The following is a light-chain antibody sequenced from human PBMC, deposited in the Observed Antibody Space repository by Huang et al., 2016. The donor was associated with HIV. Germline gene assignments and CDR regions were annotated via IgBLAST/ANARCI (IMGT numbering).Light chain of an antibody. CDR3: LQTYTYPWT. CDR1: QAIRND. V-gene: IGKV1-6*01. J-gene: IGKJ1*01. Sequence: IQMTQSPASLSASVGDRGTITCRASQAIRNDLGWYQQRLGKAPKLLVSSASHLQNGVPSRFSGSGSGTHFTLTISGLQSEDFATYYCLQTYTYPWTFGQGTKVEI. CDR2: SAS.